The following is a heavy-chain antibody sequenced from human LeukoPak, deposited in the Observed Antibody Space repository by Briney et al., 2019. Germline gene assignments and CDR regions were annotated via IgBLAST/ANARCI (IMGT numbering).Heavy chain of an antibody. J-gene: IGHJ5*02. CDR2: IYYSGST. CDR1: GGSISSVNYY. Sequence: SETLCLTCTVSGGSISSVNYYWGWIRQPPGKGLEWIGSIYYSGSTYYNPSLKSRVTISVDTSKNQFSLKLSSVTAADTAVYYCARTFYSSPNNWFDPWGQGTLVTVSS. V-gene: IGHV4-39*01. D-gene: IGHD2/OR15-2a*01. CDR3: ARTFYSSPNNWFDP.